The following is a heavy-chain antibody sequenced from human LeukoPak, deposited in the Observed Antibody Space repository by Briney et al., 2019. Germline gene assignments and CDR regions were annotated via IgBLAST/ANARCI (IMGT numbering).Heavy chain of an antibody. J-gene: IGHJ3*02. CDR2: IGTSGSNV. CDR3: ARDADWAFDI. CDR1: GFTFSSYA. D-gene: IGHD3-9*01. V-gene: IGHV3-48*04. Sequence: GGSLRLSCAASGFTFSSYAMSWVRQAPGKGLEWLSYIGTSGSNVHYADSVKGRFTISRDNAKNSLYLRMNSLRAEDTAVYYCARDADWAFDIWGQGTVVTVSS.